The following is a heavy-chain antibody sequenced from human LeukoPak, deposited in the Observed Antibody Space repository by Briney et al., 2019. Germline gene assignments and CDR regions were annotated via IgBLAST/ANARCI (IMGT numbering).Heavy chain of an antibody. CDR2: ISYDGKT. V-gene: IGHV4-59*01. J-gene: IGHJ4*02. Sequence: SETLSLTCNVSGASIHSYRWNWIRQPPGKGLDWIGYISYDGKTNYNPSLKSRLTLSVDTSKNQFSLNLNSVTAADTARYYCTKGYYDPFDCWGQGTLVTVTS. CDR3: TKGYYDPFDC. CDR1: GASIHSYR. D-gene: IGHD3-22*01.